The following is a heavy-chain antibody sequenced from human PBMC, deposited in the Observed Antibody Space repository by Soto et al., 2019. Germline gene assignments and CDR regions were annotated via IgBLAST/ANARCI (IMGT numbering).Heavy chain of an antibody. CDR1: GFTVSSNY. D-gene: IGHD6-13*01. CDR2: IYSGGST. CDR3: ARDPTIAASGGYYHYYYGMDV. Sequence: EVQLVESGGGLVQPGGSLRLSCAASGFTVSSNYMSWVRQAPGKGLEWVSVIYSGGSTYYADSVKGRFTISRDNSKNTLYLQMNSLRAEDTAVYYCARDPTIAASGGYYHYYYGMDVWGQGTTVTVSS. J-gene: IGHJ6*02. V-gene: IGHV3-66*01.